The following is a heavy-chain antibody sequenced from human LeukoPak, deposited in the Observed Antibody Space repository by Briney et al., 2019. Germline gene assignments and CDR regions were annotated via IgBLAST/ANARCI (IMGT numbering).Heavy chain of an antibody. J-gene: IGHJ4*02. Sequence: HPGGSLRLSCAASGFTFSSYWMQWVRQAPGKGLVWVSGINGDGSSTTYADSVKGRFTISRDNSKNTLYLQMNSLRAEDTAVYYCAKQQQVYWGQGTLVTVSS. D-gene: IGHD1/OR15-1a*01. CDR2: INGDGSST. CDR1: GFTFSSYW. CDR3: AKQQQVY. V-gene: IGHV3-74*01.